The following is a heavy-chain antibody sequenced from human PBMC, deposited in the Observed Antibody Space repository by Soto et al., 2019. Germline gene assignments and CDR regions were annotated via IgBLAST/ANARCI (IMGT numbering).Heavy chain of an antibody. V-gene: IGHV4-30-4*01. J-gene: IGHJ4*02. D-gene: IGHD3-10*01. CDR1: GGSISSGDYY. Sequence: SGTLSLTCTVSGGSISSGDYYWSWIRQPPGKGLEWIGYIYYSGSTYYNPSLKSRVTISVDTSKNQFSLKLSSVTAADTAVYYCARGMVRGVIIPPYFDYWGQGTLVTVSS. CDR2: IYYSGST. CDR3: ARGMVRGVIIPPYFDY.